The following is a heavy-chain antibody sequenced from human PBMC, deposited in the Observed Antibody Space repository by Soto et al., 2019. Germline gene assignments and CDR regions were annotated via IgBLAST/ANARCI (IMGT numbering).Heavy chain of an antibody. D-gene: IGHD3-3*01. CDR3: ARGLRFFDW. Sequence: QVQLQESGPGLVKPSETLSLTCTVSGGSITSSYWSWIRQPPGKGLEWIGYIYYSGSTNYNPSLKSLVTISVDTSKNQFSLTLSSVTAADTAVYFCARGLRFFDWWGQGTLVTVSS. CDR2: IYYSGST. J-gene: IGHJ4*02. V-gene: IGHV4-59*01. CDR1: GGSITSSY.